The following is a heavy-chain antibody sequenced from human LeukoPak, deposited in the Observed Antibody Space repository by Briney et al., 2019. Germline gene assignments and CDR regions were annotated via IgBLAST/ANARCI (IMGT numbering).Heavy chain of an antibody. D-gene: IGHD4-23*01. V-gene: IGHV4-4*02. CDR1: GGSISSSNW. Sequence: SETLSLTCAVSGGSISSSNWWSWVRQPPGKGLEWIGEVYHSGSTNYNPSLKSRVTMSVDKSKNQISLKLSSVTAADTAVYYCLYGGNSGDWVYWGQGTLVTVSS. CDR3: LYGGNSGDWVY. CDR2: VYHSGST. J-gene: IGHJ4*02.